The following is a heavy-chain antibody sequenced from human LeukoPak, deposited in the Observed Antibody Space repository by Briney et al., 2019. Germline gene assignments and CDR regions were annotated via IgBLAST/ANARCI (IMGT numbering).Heavy chain of an antibody. D-gene: IGHD3-22*01. CDR2: INSDGSST. CDR3: AKAHLYDSSGYYDFGFYYYYYMDV. J-gene: IGHJ6*03. CDR1: GFTFSSYW. V-gene: IGHV3-74*01. Sequence: GGSLRLSCAASGFTFSSYWMHWVRQAPGKGLVWVSRINSDGSSTSYADSVKGRFTISRDNSKNTLYLQMNSLRAEDTAVYYCAKAHLYDSSGYYDFGFYYYYYMDVWGKGTTVTISS.